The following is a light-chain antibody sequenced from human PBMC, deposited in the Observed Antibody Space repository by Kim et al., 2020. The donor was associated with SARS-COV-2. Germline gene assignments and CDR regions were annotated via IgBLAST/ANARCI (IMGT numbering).Light chain of an antibody. CDR3: NSRDSNDNVL. Sequence: SSELTRDPAVSVALGQTVRITCQGDSLRSYYATWYQQKPGQAPIVVIYGKNNRPSGIPDRFSGSSSGNTASLTITETQAGDEADYYCNSRDSNDNVLFGG. CDR2: GKN. V-gene: IGLV3-19*01. J-gene: IGLJ2*01. CDR1: SLRSYY.